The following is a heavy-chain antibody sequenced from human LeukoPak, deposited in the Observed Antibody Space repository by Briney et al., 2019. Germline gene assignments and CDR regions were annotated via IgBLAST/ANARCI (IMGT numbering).Heavy chain of an antibody. CDR1: GGSFSGYY. J-gene: IGHJ4*02. Sequence: SETLSLTCAVSGGSFSGYYWSWIRQPPGKGLVWIGEINHSGSTNYNPSLKSRVTISVDTSKNQFSLKLSSVTAVDTAVYYCARQVSRRVGFDYWGQGTLVTVSS. V-gene: IGHV4-34*01. CDR2: INHSGST. CDR3: ARQVSRRVGFDY. D-gene: IGHD1-26*01.